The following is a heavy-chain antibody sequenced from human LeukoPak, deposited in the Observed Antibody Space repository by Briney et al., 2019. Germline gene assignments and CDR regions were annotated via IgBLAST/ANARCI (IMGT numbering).Heavy chain of an antibody. CDR2: MSPDIGNT. J-gene: IGHJ4*02. CDR1: GYTFPNYD. CDR3: ARSLSLVRGVIHYFDN. D-gene: IGHD3-10*01. V-gene: IGHV1-8*01. Sequence: ASVKVSCKASGYTFPNYDINWVRQATGQGLEWMGWMSPDIGNTAYVQKFQGRVTMTRNTSISTAYMELSSLRSEDTAVYYCARSLSLVRGVIHYFDNWGQGTLVTVSS.